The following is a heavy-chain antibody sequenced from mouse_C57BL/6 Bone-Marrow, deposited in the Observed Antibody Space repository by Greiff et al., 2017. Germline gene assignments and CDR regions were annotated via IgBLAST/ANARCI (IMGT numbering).Heavy chain of an antibody. V-gene: IGHV6-6*01. D-gene: IGHD2-3*01. Sequence: EVQGVESGGGLVQPGGSMKLSCAASGFTFSDAWMDWVRQSPEKGLEWVAEIRNKANNHATYYAESVKGRFTISRDDSKSSVYLQMNSLRAEDTGIYYCTRLDGYYWYFDVWGTGTTVTVSS. J-gene: IGHJ1*03. CDR3: TRLDGYYWYFDV. CDR2: IRNKANNHAT. CDR1: GFTFSDAW.